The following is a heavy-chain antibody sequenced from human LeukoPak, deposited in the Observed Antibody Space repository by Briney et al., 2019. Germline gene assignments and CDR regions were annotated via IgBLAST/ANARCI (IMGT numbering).Heavy chain of an antibody. CDR2: INHSGST. J-gene: IGHJ5*02. D-gene: IGHD6-13*01. CDR3: AREKGSSWYRGSNWFDP. CDR1: GGSFSGYY. Sequence: SETLSLTCAVYGGSFSGYYWSWIRQPPGKGLEWIGEINHSGSTNYNPSLKGRVTISVDTSKNQFSLKLSSVTAADTAVYYCAREKGSSWYRGSNWFDPWGQGTLVTVSS. V-gene: IGHV4-34*01.